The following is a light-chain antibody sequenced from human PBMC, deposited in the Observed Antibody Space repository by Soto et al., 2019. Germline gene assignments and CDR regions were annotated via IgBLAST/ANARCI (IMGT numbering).Light chain of an antibody. CDR3: QQYNSYSGEPWT. J-gene: IGKJ1*01. V-gene: IGKV1-5*03. CDR2: KAS. CDR1: QSISSW. Sequence: DIQMTQSPSTLSASVGDRVTITCWASQSISSWLAWYQQKPGKAPKLLIYKASSLESGVPSRFSGSGSGTEFTLTISSLQPDDFATYYCQQYNSYSGEPWTFGQGTKVEIK.